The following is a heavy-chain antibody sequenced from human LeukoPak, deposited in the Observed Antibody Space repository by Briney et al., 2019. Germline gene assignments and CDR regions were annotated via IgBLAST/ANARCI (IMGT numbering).Heavy chain of an antibody. V-gene: IGHV3-21*01. J-gene: IGHJ4*02. CDR1: GFTFSSYS. Sequence: SGGSLRLSCAASGFTFSSYSRNWVRQAPGKGLEWVSSISSSSSYIYYADSVKGRFTISRDNAKNSLYLQMNSLRAEDTAVYYCARGGTMVRRNFDYWGQGTLVTVSS. CDR3: ARGGTMVRRNFDY. CDR2: ISSSSSYI. D-gene: IGHD3-10*01.